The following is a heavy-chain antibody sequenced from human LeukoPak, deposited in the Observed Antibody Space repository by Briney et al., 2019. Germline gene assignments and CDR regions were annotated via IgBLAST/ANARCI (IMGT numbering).Heavy chain of an antibody. CDR2: IYHSGST. V-gene: IGHV4-4*02. J-gene: IGHJ3*02. D-gene: IGHD1-26*01. CDR1: GGSISSSNW. CDR3: ARSIVGDSDAFDI. Sequence: PSETLSLTCAVSGGSISSSNWWSWVRQPPGKGLEWIGEIYHSGSTNYNPSLKSRVTISVDKSKNQFSLKLSSVTAADTAVYYCARSIVGDSDAFDIWGQGTMVTVSS.